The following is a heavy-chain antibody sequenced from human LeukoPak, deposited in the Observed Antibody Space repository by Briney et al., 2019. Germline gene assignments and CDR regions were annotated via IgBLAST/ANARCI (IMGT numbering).Heavy chain of an antibody. J-gene: IGHJ5*02. CDR3: ARVRVDIAAAGDWFDP. Sequence: PSQTLSLTCTVSGGSISSGSYYWSWIRQPAGKGLEWIGRIYTSGSTNYNPSLKSRVTISVDTSKNQFSLKLSSVTAADTAVYYCARVRVDIAAAGDWFDPWGQGTLVTVSS. V-gene: IGHV4-61*02. CDR2: IYTSGST. D-gene: IGHD6-13*01. CDR1: GGSISSGSYY.